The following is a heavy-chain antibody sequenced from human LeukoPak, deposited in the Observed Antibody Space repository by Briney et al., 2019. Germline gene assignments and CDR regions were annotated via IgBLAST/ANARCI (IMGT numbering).Heavy chain of an antibody. CDR2: ISSSGSTI. V-gene: IGHV3-11*04. CDR1: GFTFSDYY. J-gene: IGHJ4*02. Sequence: PGGSLRLSCAASGFTFSDYYMSWIRQAPGKGLEWVSYISSSGSTIYYADSVKGRFTISRDNAKNSLYLQMNSLRAADTAVQECTTDRHVNRGHLKYWAKGTLVTVSS. CDR3: TTDRHVNRGHLKY. D-gene: IGHD1-1*01.